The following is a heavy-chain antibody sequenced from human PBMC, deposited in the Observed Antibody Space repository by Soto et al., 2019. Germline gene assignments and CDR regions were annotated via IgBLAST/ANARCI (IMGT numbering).Heavy chain of an antibody. CDR3: AKDSTRYLKIGSSQRGWFDP. J-gene: IGHJ5*02. CDR1: GFTFSSYG. V-gene: IGHV3-30*18. CDR2: ISYDGSNK. D-gene: IGHD2-15*01. Sequence: GGSLRLSCAASGFTFSSYGMHWVRQAPGKGLEWVAVISYDGSNKYYADSVKGRFTISRDNSKNTLYLQMNSLRAEDTAVYYCAKDSTRYLKIGSSQRGWFDPWGQGTLVTVSS.